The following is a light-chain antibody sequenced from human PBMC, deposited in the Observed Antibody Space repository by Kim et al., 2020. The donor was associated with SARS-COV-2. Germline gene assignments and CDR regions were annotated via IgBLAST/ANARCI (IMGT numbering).Light chain of an antibody. CDR3: QQYGNSPCT. CDR2: DAS. J-gene: IGKJ3*01. Sequence: DIVLTQSPDTLSLFPGERATFSCRASQTVTSNRLAWYQQKPGQPPRLLIYDASIRAAGIPDRFSGSGSGTGFTLTINRLEPEDFAVYYCQQYGNSPCTFGPVTKVDIK. V-gene: IGKV3-20*01. CDR1: QTVTSNR.